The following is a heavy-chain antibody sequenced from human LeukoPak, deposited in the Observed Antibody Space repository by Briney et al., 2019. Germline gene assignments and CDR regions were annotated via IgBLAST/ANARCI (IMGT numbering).Heavy chain of an antibody. D-gene: IGHD3-22*01. J-gene: IGHJ6*03. CDR1: GGSISSYY. Sequence: SETLSLTCTASGGSISSYYWSWIRQPPGKGLEWIGYIYYSGSTNYNPSLKSRVTISVDTSKNQFSLKLSSVTAADTAVYYCAGGMYYYDSSGYYPYYYYMDVWGKGTTVTISS. CDR2: IYYSGST. CDR3: AGGMYYYDSSGYYPYYYYMDV. V-gene: IGHV4-59*01.